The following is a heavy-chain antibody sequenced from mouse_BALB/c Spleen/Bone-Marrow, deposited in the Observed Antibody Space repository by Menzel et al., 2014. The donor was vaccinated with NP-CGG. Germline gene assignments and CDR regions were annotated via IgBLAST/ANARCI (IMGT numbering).Heavy chain of an antibody. CDR3: ASRGDYSYSMDY. V-gene: IGHV1-80*01. CDR2: IYPGDGDT. Sequence: VQLQQSGAELVRPGSSVKISCKASGYAFSNYWMNWMKRRPGQGLEWIGQIYPGDGDTNYNGEFKGKATLTADKSSNTAYMQLSSLTSEDSAVYFCASRGDYSYSMDYWGQGTSVTVSS. CDR1: GYAFSNYW. D-gene: IGHD1-1*01. J-gene: IGHJ4*01.